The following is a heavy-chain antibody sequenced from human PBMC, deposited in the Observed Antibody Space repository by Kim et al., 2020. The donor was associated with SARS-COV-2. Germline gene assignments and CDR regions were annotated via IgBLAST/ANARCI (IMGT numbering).Heavy chain of an antibody. CDR2: IRSKAYGGTT. J-gene: IGHJ6*02. Sequence: GGSLRLSCTASGFTFGDYAMSWVRQAPGKGLEWVGFIRSKAYGGTTEYAASVKGRFTISRDDSKSIAYLQMNSLKTEETAVYYCTREIRYFDWLFRRDYYGSGMDVWGQGTTFTASS. V-gene: IGHV3-49*04. CDR1: GFTFGDYA. CDR3: TREIRYFDWLFRRDYYGSGMDV. D-gene: IGHD3-9*01.